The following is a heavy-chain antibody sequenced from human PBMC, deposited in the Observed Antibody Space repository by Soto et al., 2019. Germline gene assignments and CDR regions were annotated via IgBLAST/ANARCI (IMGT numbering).Heavy chain of an antibody. CDR3: AKGRVYYGSGSYIRD. V-gene: IGHV3-23*01. CDR2: IIGSVGST. D-gene: IGHD3-10*01. CDR1: GFTFSSYA. Sequence: GGSLRLSCAASGFTFSSYAMSWVRQAPGKGMEWVSAIIGSVGSTYYADSVKGRFNISRDNSKNTLYLHMKSLSAEDPAVFYCAKGRVYYGSGSYIRDWGQGTLVTVSS. J-gene: IGHJ4*02.